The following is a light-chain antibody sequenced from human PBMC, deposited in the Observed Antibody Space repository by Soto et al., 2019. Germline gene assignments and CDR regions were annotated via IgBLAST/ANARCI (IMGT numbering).Light chain of an antibody. J-gene: IGLJ3*02. CDR1: SSDVGVYNY. CDR2: TDY. V-gene: IGLV2-11*01. Sequence: QSVLTQPRSVSGSPGQSVTISCTGTSSDVGVYNYVSWYQQYPGKAPKIMIYTDYQRPSGVPDRFSGSKSGTSASLAINGLHSEDEADYYCASWDDNLNGGVFGGGTKLTVL. CDR3: ASWDDNLNGGV.